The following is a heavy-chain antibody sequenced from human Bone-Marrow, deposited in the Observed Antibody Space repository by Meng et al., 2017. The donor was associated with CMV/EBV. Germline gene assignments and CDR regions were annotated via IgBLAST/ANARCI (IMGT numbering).Heavy chain of an antibody. V-gene: IGHV1-18*01. CDR2: ISAYSGNT. CDR3: ARDYVVRKVYSAY. J-gene: IGHJ4*02. D-gene: IGHD3-10*01. Sequence: ASVKVSCKGSGYTFSNYGFSWVRQAPGQGPEWMGWISAYSGNTNYAQKFQGRLTLTTDVSTSTAYMELRGLRFDDTAVYYWARDYVVRKVYSAYWGQGTLVTVSS. CDR1: GYTFSNYG.